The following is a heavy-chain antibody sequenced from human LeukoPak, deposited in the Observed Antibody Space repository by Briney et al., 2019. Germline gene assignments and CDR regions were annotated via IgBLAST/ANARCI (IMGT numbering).Heavy chain of an antibody. Sequence: GGSLRLSCAASGFTFSSYSMNWVRQAPGKGLEWVSSISSSSSYIYYADSVKGRFTISRDNAKNSLYLQMSSLRVEDTAVYYCATTSSGYSLREFDYWGQGTLVTVSS. D-gene: IGHD3-22*01. CDR3: ATTSSGYSLREFDY. J-gene: IGHJ4*02. V-gene: IGHV3-21*01. CDR2: ISSSSSYI. CDR1: GFTFSSYS.